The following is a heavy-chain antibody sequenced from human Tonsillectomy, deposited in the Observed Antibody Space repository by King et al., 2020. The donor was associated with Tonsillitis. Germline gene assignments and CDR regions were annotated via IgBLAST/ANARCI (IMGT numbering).Heavy chain of an antibody. V-gene: IGHV3-30*18. CDR3: GKDLGVTLYMDV. J-gene: IGHJ6*03. D-gene: IGHD3-3*01. Sequence: VQLVESGGGVVQPGRSLRLSCVASGFIFSNYGLHWVRQAPGKGLEWVAVISSDGSNKNYVDSVKGRFTISRDNSENTLSLQMNSLRPEDTAVYYCGKDLGVTLYMDVWGSGTTVTVSS. CDR1: GFIFSNYG. CDR2: ISSDGSNK.